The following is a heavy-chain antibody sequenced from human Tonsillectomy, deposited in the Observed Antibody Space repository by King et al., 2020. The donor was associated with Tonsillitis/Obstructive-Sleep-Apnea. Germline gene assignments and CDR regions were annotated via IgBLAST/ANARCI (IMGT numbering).Heavy chain of an antibody. CDR3: ARALSSGYYPTPFDY. Sequence: QLQESGPGLVKPSETLSLTCSVSGASIDSYYWSWIRQPPGKGLEWIGYIYYIGCTDYNPSLKSRVTISVDTSKTQLSLRLTSVTAADTAVYYCARALSSGYYPTPFDYWGQGTLVTVSS. D-gene: IGHD3-22*01. J-gene: IGHJ4*02. CDR2: IYYIGCT. V-gene: IGHV4-59*08. CDR1: GASIDSYY.